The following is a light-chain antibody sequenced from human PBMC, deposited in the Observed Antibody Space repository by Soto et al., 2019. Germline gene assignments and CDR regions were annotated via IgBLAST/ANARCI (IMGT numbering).Light chain of an antibody. CDR1: QSISTY. CDR2: AAS. J-gene: IGKJ4*01. V-gene: IGKV1-39*01. CDR3: QHGYSTPLT. Sequence: DIQLPQSPSSLSASVGDRVTITCRAIQSISTYLHWYQQKPGKAPNLLIYAASTLQSGVPSRFSGSGSGTDFTLTISSLQPEDFATYFCQHGYSTPLTFGGGTMVDI.